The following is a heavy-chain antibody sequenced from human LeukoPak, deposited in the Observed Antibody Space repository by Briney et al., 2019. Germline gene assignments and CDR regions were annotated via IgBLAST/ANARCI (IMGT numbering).Heavy chain of an antibody. J-gene: IGHJ4*02. CDR2: IYHSGST. Sequence: SETLSLTCAVSGYSISSGYYWGWIRQPPGKGLEWIGSIYHSGSTYYNPSLKSRVTISVDTSKNQFSLKLSSVTAADTAVYYCARAGYSYGYVFDYWGQGTLVTVSS. V-gene: IGHV4-38-2*01. CDR1: GYSISSGYY. CDR3: ARAGYSYGYVFDY. D-gene: IGHD5-18*01.